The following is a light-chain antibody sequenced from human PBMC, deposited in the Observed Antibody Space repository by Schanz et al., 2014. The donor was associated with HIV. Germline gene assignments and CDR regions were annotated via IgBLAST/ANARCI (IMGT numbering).Light chain of an antibody. V-gene: IGLV2-11*01. J-gene: IGLJ2*01. CDR3: SSYTSSSTVV. CDR1: SSDIGTYNY. CDR2: DVT. Sequence: QSALTQPRSVSGSPGQSVTISCTGTSSDIGTYNYVSWYQQHPGKAPKLMIYDVTKRPSGVPDRFSGSKSGNTASLTISGLQAEDEADYYCSSYTSSSTVVFRGGTKLTVL.